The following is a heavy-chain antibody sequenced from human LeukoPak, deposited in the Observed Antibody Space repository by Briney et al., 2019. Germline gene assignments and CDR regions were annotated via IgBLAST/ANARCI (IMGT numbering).Heavy chain of an antibody. Sequence: GASVKVSCKASGGTFSSYAISWVRQAPGQGLEWMGRIIPILGTANYAQKFQGRVTITTDESTSTAYMELSSLRSEDTAVYYCARAAAPLDYYYYMDVWGKGATVTVSS. V-gene: IGHV1-69*11. D-gene: IGHD2-2*01. CDR2: IIPILGTA. J-gene: IGHJ6*03. CDR1: GGTFSSYA. CDR3: ARAAAPLDYYYYMDV.